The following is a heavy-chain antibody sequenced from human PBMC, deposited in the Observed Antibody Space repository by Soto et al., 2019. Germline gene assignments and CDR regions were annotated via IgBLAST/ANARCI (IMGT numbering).Heavy chain of an antibody. CDR3: ARHGRWLQSEVDY. D-gene: IGHD5-12*01. J-gene: IGHJ4*02. CDR2: IYPGDSDT. CDR1: GYSFTSYW. V-gene: IGHV5-51*01. Sequence: RGESLKISCKGSGYSFTSYWIGWVRQMPGKGLEWMGVIYPGDSDTRYSPSFQGQVTISADKSISTAYLQWSSLKASDTAMYYCARHGRWLQSEVDYWGQGTLVTVSS.